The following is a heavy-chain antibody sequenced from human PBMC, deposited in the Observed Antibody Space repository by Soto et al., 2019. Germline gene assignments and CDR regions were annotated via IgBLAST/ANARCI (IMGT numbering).Heavy chain of an antibody. Sequence: GASVKVSCKASGYTFTSYAMHWVRQAPGQRLEWMGWINAGNGNTKYSQKFQGRVTITRDTSASTAYMELSSLRSEDTAVYYCARERDSGDYVFDYWGQGTLVTVSS. D-gene: IGHD4-17*01. CDR3: ARERDSGDYVFDY. CDR1: GYTFTSYA. V-gene: IGHV1-3*01. J-gene: IGHJ4*02. CDR2: INAGNGNT.